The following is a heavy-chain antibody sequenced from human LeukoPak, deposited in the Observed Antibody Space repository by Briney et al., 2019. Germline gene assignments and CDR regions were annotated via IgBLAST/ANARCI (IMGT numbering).Heavy chain of an antibody. J-gene: IGHJ5*02. V-gene: IGHV3-74*03. CDR1: RFNFRSYW. CDR3: VRDRDLGGANWFDP. CDR2: ISSDGSDT. D-gene: IGHD4/OR15-4a*01. Sequence: GGSLRLSCAASRFNFRSYWMHWVRQAPGKGLVWVSRISSDGSDTKYADSVKGRFTISRDNAKDTLHLQMSGLRAEDTAVYYCVRDRDLGGANWFDPWGQGTLVTVSS.